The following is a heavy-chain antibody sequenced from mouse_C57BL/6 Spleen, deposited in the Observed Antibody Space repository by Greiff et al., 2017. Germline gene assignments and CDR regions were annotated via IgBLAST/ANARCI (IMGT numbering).Heavy chain of an antibody. J-gene: IGHJ1*03. CDR2: ISDGGSYT. D-gene: IGHD2-2*01. V-gene: IGHV5-4*01. CDR3: ARDNYGYDRGYFDV. Sequence: EVQGVESGGGLVKPGGSLKLSCAASGFTFSSYAMSWVRQTPEKRLEWVATISDGGSYTYYPDNVKGRFTISRDNAKNNLYLQMSHLKSEDTAMYYCARDNYGYDRGYFDVWGTGTTVTVSS. CDR1: GFTFSSYA.